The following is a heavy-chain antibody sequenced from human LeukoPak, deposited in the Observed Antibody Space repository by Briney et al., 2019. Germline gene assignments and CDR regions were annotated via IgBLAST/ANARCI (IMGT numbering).Heavy chain of an antibody. V-gene: IGHV1-18*01. CDR3: ARDIKRSRARWENLGFDP. Sequence: ASVKVSCKASGYTFTSYAIIWVRQAPGQGLEWMGWISGYNGNTNYAQKLQGRVTMTTDTSTSTAYMELRSLRSDDTAVYYCARDIKRSRARWENLGFDPWGQGTLVTVSS. CDR2: ISGYNGNT. J-gene: IGHJ5*02. CDR1: GYTFTSYA. D-gene: IGHD1-14*01.